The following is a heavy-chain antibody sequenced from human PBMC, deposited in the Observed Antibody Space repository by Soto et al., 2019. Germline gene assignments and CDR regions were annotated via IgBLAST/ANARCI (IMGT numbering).Heavy chain of an antibody. J-gene: IGHJ5*02. CDR3: ARSWGVGNWLDP. Sequence: SETLSLTCTVFGGSISSGGYYWSWIRQHPGKGLEWIGYIYYSGSTYYNPSLKSRVTISVDTSKNQFSLKLSSVTAADTAVYYCARSWGVGNWLDPWGQGTLVTVSS. D-gene: IGHD3-10*01. CDR2: IYYSGST. CDR1: GGSISSGGYY. V-gene: IGHV4-39*01.